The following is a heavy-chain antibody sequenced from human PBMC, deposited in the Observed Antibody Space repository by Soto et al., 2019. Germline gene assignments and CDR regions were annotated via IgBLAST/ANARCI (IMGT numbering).Heavy chain of an antibody. CDR2: IDPSDSYT. D-gene: IGHD3-3*01. CDR1: GYSFTSYW. Sequence: RVESLKISCKGSGYSFTSYWISWVRQMPGKGLEWMGRIDPSDSYTNYSPSFQGHVTISADKSISTAYLQWSSLKASDTAMYYCARHSLLRLVEWFPKGTDWFDPWGQGTLVTVDS. V-gene: IGHV5-10-1*01. CDR3: ARHSLLRLVEWFPKGTDWFDP. J-gene: IGHJ5*02.